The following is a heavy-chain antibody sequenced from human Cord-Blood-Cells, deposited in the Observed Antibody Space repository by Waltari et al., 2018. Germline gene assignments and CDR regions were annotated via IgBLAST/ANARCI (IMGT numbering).Heavy chain of an antibody. J-gene: IGHJ4*02. CDR2: INPNSCGT. V-gene: IGHV1-2*02. Sequence: VQLVQSGAEVKQPGASVKVSCKASGYTFTGYYMHRVRQAPGQGLEWMGRINPNSCGTNDAQKFQGRVTMTRDTSISTAYMELSRLRSDDTAVYYCARGDFLTVDYWGQGTLVTVSS. CDR1: GYTFTGYY. D-gene: IGHD7-27*01. CDR3: ARGDFLTVDY.